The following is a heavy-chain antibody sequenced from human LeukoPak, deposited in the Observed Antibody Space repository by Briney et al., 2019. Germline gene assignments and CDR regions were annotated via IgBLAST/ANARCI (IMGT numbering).Heavy chain of an antibody. Sequence: SETLSLTCTVSGGSIKNDSPGWGWIRQPPGKGLEWIGRISYTGSTYYISSLKSRVTISLDTSRNQFSLRLKSVTAADTAVYFCGRVGGGYSSLPVDYWGQGTLVTVSS. CDR2: ISYTGST. D-gene: IGHD5-12*01. CDR1: GGSIKNDSPG. J-gene: IGHJ4*02. CDR3: GRVGGGYSSLPVDY. V-gene: IGHV4-39*07.